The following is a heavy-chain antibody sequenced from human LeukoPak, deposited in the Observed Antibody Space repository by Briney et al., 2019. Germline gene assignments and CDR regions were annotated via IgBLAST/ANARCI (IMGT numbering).Heavy chain of an antibody. J-gene: IGHJ4*02. V-gene: IGHV3-48*04. D-gene: IGHD6-13*01. CDR1: GFTFSSYS. CDR2: ISSSSSTI. Sequence: PGGSLRLSCAASGFTFSSYSMNWVRQAPGKGLEWVSYISSSSSTIYYADSVKGRFTISRDNAKNSLYLQMNSLRAEDTAVYYCAKDMFWRGIAAAGTVDYWGQGTLVTVSS. CDR3: AKDMFWRGIAAAGTVDY.